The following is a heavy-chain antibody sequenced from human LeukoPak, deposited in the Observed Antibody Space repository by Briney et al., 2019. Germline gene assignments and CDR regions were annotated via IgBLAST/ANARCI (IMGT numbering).Heavy chain of an antibody. CDR1: GYTFTSYG. CDR2: ISAYNGNT. D-gene: IGHD2-15*01. Sequence: GASVKVSCKASGYTFTSYGISWVRQAPGQGLEWMGWISAYNGNTNYAQKLQGRVTMTTDTSTSTAYMELRSLRSDDTAVYYCARAANPYCSGGSCYLGNWSDPWGQGTLVTVSS. CDR3: ARAANPYCSGGSCYLGNWSDP. J-gene: IGHJ5*02. V-gene: IGHV1-18*01.